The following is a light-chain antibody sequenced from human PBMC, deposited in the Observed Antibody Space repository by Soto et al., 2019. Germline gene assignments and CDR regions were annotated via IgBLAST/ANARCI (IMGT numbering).Light chain of an antibody. V-gene: IGKV1-5*01. CDR1: QSISSW. Sequence: DIQMTQSPSTLSASVGGRVTITCRASQSISSWLAWYQQKPGKAPKLLIHEASRLESGVPSRFSGSESGTEFTLTISGLHAEDSATYYCQQYTNFPRTFGGGTKVEIK. CDR3: QQYTNFPRT. CDR2: EAS. J-gene: IGKJ4*01.